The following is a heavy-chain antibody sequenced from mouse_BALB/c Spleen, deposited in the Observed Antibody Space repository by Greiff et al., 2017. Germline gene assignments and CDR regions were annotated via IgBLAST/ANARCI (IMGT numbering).Heavy chain of an antibody. CDR3: ARGSTMITTDYAMDY. Sequence: DVKLVESGGGLVKPGGSLKLSCAASGFTFSSYAMSWVRQTPEKRLEWVASISSGGSTYYPDSVKGRFTISSDNARNILYLQTSSLRSEDTAMYYCARGSTMITTDYAMDYWGQGTSVTVSS. J-gene: IGHJ4*01. D-gene: IGHD2-4*01. V-gene: IGHV5-6-5*01. CDR2: ISSGGST. CDR1: GFTFSSYA.